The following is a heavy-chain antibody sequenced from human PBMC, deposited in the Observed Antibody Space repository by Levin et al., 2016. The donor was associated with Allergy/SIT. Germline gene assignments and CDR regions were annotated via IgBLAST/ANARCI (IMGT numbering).Heavy chain of an antibody. CDR1: GGSFSGYY. Sequence: SETLSLTCAVYGGSFSGYYWSWIRQPPGKGLEWIGEINHSGSTNYNPSLKSRVTISVDKSKNQFSLKLSSVTAADTAVYYCARESSSGEDEENWFDPWGQGTLVTVSS. CDR2: INHSGST. J-gene: IGHJ5*02. D-gene: IGHD6-13*01. V-gene: IGHV4-34*01. CDR3: ARESSSGEDEENWFDP.